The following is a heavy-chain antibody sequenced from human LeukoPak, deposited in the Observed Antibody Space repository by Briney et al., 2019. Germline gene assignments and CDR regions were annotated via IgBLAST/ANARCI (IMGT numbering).Heavy chain of an antibody. J-gene: IGHJ6*02. CDR3: ARDTRYFDWLLTSYGMDV. Sequence: GGSLRLSCAASGFTFSGYWVHWVRQAPGKGLVWVSRINSGGSSTSSADSVEGRFTISRDNSKNTLYLQMNSLRAEDTAVYYCARDTRYFDWLLTSYGMDVWGQGTTVTVSS. CDR1: GFTFSGYW. V-gene: IGHV3-74*01. D-gene: IGHD3-9*01. CDR2: INSGGSST.